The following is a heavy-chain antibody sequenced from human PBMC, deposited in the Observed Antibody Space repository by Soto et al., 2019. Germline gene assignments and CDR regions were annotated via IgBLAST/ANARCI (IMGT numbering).Heavy chain of an antibody. J-gene: IGHJ6*02. CDR2: IISIFGTA. D-gene: IGHD3-3*01. CDR1: GGTFSSYA. Sequence: SVKVSCKASGGTFSSYAISWVRQAPGQGLEWMGGIISIFGTANYAQKFQGRVTITADESTSTAYMELSSLRSEDTAVYYCARRVVRYYYYYYGMDVWGQGTTVTVSS. V-gene: IGHV1-69*13. CDR3: ARRVVRYYYYYYGMDV.